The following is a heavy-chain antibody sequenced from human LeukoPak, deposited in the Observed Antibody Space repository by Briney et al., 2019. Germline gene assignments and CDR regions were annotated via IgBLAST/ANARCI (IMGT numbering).Heavy chain of an antibody. D-gene: IGHD3-22*01. J-gene: IGHJ4*02. Sequence: ASVKVSCKASGYTFTSYGISWVRQAPGQGLEWMGWISAYNGNTNYAQKLQGRVTMTTDTSTSTAYMELRSLRSEDTAVYYCARSYYDSSGLQVDYWGQGTLVTVSS. CDR2: ISAYNGNT. CDR1: GYTFTSYG. V-gene: IGHV1-18*01. CDR3: ARSYYDSSGLQVDY.